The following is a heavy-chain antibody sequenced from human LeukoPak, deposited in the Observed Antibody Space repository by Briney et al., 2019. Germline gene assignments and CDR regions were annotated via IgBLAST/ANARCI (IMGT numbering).Heavy chain of an antibody. CDR2: IKPDGSEK. CDR1: GFTFNNYW. V-gene: IGHV3-7*01. D-gene: IGHD5-18*01. CDR3: TRGSGYSYGYRPPFYYYMDV. Sequence: PGGSLRLSCAASGFTFNNYWMTWVRQAPGKGLEWVANIKPDGSEKYYVDSVKGRFTISRDNAKNSLYLQMNSLRAEDTAVYYCTRGSGYSYGYRPPFYYYMDVWGKGTTVTVSS. J-gene: IGHJ6*03.